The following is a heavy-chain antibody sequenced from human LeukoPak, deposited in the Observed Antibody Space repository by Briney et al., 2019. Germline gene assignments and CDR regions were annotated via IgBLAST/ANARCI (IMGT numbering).Heavy chain of an antibody. CDR1: GYTFTSYA. CDR3: ARGERGDGYNYDGVFDY. V-gene: IGHV1-69*05. CDR2: IIPIFGTA. J-gene: IGHJ4*02. D-gene: IGHD5-24*01. Sequence: SVKVSCKASGYTFTSYAISWVRQAPGQGLEWMGRIIPIFGTANYAQKFQGRVTITTDESTSTAYMELSSLRSEDTAVYYCARGERGDGYNYDGVFDYWGQGTLVTVSS.